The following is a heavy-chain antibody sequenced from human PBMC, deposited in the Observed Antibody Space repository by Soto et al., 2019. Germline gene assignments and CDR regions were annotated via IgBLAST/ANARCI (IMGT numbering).Heavy chain of an antibody. D-gene: IGHD5-12*01. J-gene: IGHJ4*02. CDR3: ARGFKWPNFDY. V-gene: IGHV4-59*11. CDR2: IYYGGST. Sequence: SETLSLTCTVSGGSISSHYWSRIRQPPGKGLEWIGYIYYGGSTNYNPSLKSRVTISVDTSKNQFSLKLSSVTAADTAVYYCARGFKWPNFDYWGQGTQVTVS. CDR1: GGSISSHY.